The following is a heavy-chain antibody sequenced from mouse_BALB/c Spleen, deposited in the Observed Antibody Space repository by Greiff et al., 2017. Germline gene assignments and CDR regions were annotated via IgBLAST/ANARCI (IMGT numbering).Heavy chain of an antibody. Sequence: VQLKESGPGLVKPSQSLSLTCSVTGYSITSGYYWNWIRQFPGNKLEWMGYISYDGSNNYNPSLKNRISITRDTSKNQFFLKLNSVTTEDTATYYCARDQHSAWFADWGQGTLVTVSA. V-gene: IGHV3-6*02. CDR1: GYSITSGYY. CDR3: ARDQHSAWFAD. CDR2: ISYDGSN. J-gene: IGHJ3*01.